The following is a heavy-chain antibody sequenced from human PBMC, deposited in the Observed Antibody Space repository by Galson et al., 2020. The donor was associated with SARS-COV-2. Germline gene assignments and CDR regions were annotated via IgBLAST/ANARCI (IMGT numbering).Heavy chain of an antibody. CDR3: ARDGIAVAVGLEAWFDP. V-gene: IGHV3-30-3*01. D-gene: IGHD6-19*01. CDR2: ISYDGSNK. CDR1: GFTFSSYA. Sequence: TGGSLRLSCAASGFTFSSYAMHWVRQAPGKGLEWVAVISYDGSNKYYADSVKGRFTISRDNSKNTLYLQMNSLRAEDTAVYYCARDGIAVAVGLEAWFDPWGQGTLVTVSS. J-gene: IGHJ5*02.